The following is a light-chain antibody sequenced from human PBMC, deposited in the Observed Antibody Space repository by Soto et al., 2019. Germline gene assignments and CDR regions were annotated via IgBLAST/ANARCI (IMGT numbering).Light chain of an antibody. CDR1: SSDIGGYDF. CDR3: NSYTSFSTLV. CDR2: NVN. Sequence: QSVLTQPPSASGSPGQAVTISCTGTSSDIGGYDFVSWYQVRPGEAPQLIIYNVNGRPSGVSNRFSGSKSGNTASLTISGLQAEDEADYYCNSYTSFSTLVFGTGTKVTVL. J-gene: IGLJ1*01. V-gene: IGLV2-14*03.